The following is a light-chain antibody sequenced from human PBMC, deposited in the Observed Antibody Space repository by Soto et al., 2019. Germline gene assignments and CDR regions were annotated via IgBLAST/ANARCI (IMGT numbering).Light chain of an antibody. V-gene: IGLV2-14*01. CDR3: SSYTSGSTLVV. CDR2: EVT. Sequence: QSALTQPASVSGSPGQSITISCTGSSSDVGAYNYVSWYQQHPGKAPRLMIYEVTNRPSGVSNRFSGSKSGNTASLTISGLRAEDEADYYCSSYTSGSTLVVFGGGTKLPVL. J-gene: IGLJ2*01. CDR1: SSDVGAYNY.